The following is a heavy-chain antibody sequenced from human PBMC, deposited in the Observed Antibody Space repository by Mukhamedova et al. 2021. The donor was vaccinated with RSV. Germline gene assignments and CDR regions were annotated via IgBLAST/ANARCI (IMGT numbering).Heavy chain of an antibody. CDR3: ARIGYSTPFDY. D-gene: IGHD6-13*01. V-gene: IGHV3-30*04. CDR2: KSYDGSNK. Sequence: VRQAPGKGLEWVAVKSYDGSNKYYADSVKGRFTISRDNSKNTLYPQMNSLRAEDTAVYYCARIGYSTPFDYWGQGTLFTVLS. J-gene: IGHJ4*02.